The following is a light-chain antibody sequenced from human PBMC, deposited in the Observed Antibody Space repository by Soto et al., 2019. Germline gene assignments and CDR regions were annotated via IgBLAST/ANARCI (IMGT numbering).Light chain of an antibody. CDR2: DAS. CDR1: QEISSW. V-gene: IGKV1-5*01. Sequence: DIQMTQSPSTLSASVGDTVTITCRASQEISSWLAWYQQKPGKAPYLLIHDASTLESGVPSRFSGSRSGSEFTLTIRSLQPDDFATNYCQQYDTYSRTTFGQGTKVEI. CDR3: QQYDTYSRTT. J-gene: IGKJ1*01.